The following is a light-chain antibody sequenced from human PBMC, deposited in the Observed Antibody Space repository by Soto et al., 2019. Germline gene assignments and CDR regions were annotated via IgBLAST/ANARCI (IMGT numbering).Light chain of an antibody. CDR3: CSYAGSYTFVV. J-gene: IGLJ2*01. V-gene: IGLV2-11*01. Sequence: QSALTQPRSVSGSPGRSVTISCTGTNSDVGGYNSVSWYQHHPGKAPKAVIYGVSRRPSGVPDRFSGSKSANTASLTISGLQAEDEADYYCCSYAGSYTFVVFGGGTKLTVL. CDR2: GVS. CDR1: NSDVGGYNS.